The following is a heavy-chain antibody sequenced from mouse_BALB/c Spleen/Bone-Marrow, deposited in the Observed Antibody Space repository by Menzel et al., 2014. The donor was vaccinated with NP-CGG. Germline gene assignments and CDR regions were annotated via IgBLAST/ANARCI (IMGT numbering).Heavy chain of an antibody. V-gene: IGHV1-4*01. CDR2: INPSSGYT. J-gene: IGHJ1*01. CDR1: GYTFTSYT. D-gene: IGHD1-1*01. Sequence: QVQLQQSGAELARPGASVKMSCEASGYTFTSYTMHWVKQRPGQGLEWIGYINPSSGYTNYNQRFKDKTTLTADKSSSTDYMQLSSLASEDSAVYYCAKGLIYYCGRRDGYFDVWGAGTTVTVSS. CDR3: AKGLIYYCGRRDGYFDV.